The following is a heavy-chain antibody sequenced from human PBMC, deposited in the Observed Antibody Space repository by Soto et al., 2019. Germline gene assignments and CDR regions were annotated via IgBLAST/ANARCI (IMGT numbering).Heavy chain of an antibody. CDR1: GFTFSTYA. V-gene: IGHV3-23*01. D-gene: IGHD6-13*01. Sequence: GGSLRLSCAASGFTFSTYAMSWVRQAPGKGLEWVSAISGSGGSTYYADSVKGHFTISRGNSKNTLYLQMSSLRAEDTAVYYCAKVRTPGYSSSWLDYWGQGTLVTVSS. J-gene: IGHJ4*02. CDR3: AKVRTPGYSSSWLDY. CDR2: ISGSGGST.